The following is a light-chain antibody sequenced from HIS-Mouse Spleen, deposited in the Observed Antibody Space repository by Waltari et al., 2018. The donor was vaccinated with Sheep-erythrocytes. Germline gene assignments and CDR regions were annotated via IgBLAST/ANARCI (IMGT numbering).Light chain of an antibody. CDR2: AAS. J-gene: IGKJ4*01. Sequence: DIQMTQSPSSLSASVGDRVTITCRASQSISRYLNWYQQKPGKAPKLLIYAASSLQSGVPSTFSGIGSGAEFTFTISSLQTEDYATDYCRQSYSTPPLTSGGGTKVEIK. CDR3: RQSYSTPPLT. CDR1: QSISRY. V-gene: IGKV1-39*01.